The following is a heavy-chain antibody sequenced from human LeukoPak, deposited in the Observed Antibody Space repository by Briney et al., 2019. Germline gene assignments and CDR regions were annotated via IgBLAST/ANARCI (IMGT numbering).Heavy chain of an antibody. V-gene: IGHV1-3*01. D-gene: IGHD6-19*01. CDR1: GYIFTSYA. CDR3: ATRGSGSSGWSFDY. CDR2: INADNGDT. J-gene: IGHJ4*02. Sequence: ASVKVSCKASGYIFTSYAMHWVRQAPGQRLKWMGWINADNGDTKYSEKFQGRVTITRDTSATTAYMELSSLTSDDTAAYYCATRGSGSSGWSFDYWGQGTLVTVSA.